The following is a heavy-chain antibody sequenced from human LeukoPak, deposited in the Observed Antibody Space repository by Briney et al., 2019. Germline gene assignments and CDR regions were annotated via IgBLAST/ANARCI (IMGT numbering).Heavy chain of an antibody. CDR3: ARELFDFDY. CDR1: GFTFDNFA. J-gene: IGHJ4*02. CDR2: ITGSGGST. Sequence: GGSLRLSCAPSGFTFDNFAMTWVRQAPGKGLEWVSEITGSGGSTYYAASVKGRFTISRDISKNTLYLQMNSLRAEDTAIYYCARELFDFDYWGQGTLVTVSS. D-gene: IGHD3-10*01. V-gene: IGHV3-23*01.